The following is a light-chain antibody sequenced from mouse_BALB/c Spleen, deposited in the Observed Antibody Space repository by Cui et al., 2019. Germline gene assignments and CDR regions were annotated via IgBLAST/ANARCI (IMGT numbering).Light chain of an antibody. V-gene: IGKV4-91*01. J-gene: IGKJ5*01. CDR3: YRQNSRPIT. CDR2: RTS. Sequence: EIVLTQSPTTMAASPGEKITITCSASSSISSNYLHWYQQKPGFSPKLLIYRTSNLALAVPARFSCSGCGSGYSLTIGTREAEDDDADYYYRQNSRPITFGAGTKLELK. CDR1: SSISSNY.